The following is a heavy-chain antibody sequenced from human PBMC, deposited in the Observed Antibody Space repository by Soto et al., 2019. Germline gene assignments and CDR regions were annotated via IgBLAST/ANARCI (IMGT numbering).Heavy chain of an antibody. CDR3: ARSGMITFGGVAFRDYGMDV. D-gene: IGHD3-16*01. J-gene: IGHJ6*02. Sequence: PSETLSLTCAVPGGSISSSNWWSWVRQPPGKGLEWIGEIYHRGSTNYNQSLKSRVTISVDKSKNQFSLKLSSVTAADTAVYYCARSGMITFGGVAFRDYGMDVWGQGTTVTVSS. V-gene: IGHV4-4*02. CDR1: GGSISSSNW. CDR2: IYHRGST.